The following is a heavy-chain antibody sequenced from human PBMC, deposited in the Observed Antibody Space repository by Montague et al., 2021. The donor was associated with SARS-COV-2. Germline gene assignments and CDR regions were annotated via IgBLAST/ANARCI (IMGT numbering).Heavy chain of an antibody. J-gene: IGHJ3*02. CDR1: GFSLSTSGVG. D-gene: IGHD2-8*01. V-gene: IGHV2-5*02. CDR3: AHREVFRAFDI. Sequence: PALVKPTQTLTLTCTFSGFSLSTSGVGVGWIRQPPGKALEWLALIYWDDDKRYSPSLKSRLTITKDTSKNQVVLTMTNMDPVDTVTYYCAHREVFRAFDIWGQGTMVTVSS. CDR2: IYWDDDK.